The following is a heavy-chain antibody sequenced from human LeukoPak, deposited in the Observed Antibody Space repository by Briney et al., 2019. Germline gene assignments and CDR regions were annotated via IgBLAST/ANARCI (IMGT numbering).Heavy chain of an antibody. CDR3: ARSSSSSWYSGGNNWFDP. V-gene: IGHV4-4*07. J-gene: IGHJ5*02. CDR1: GGSISSYY. D-gene: IGHD6-13*01. CDR2: IYTSGST. Sequence: SETLSLTCTVSGGSISSYYWSWIRQPAGKGLEWIGRIYTSGSTNYNPSLKSRVTMSVDTSKNQFSLKLSSMTAADTAVYYCARSSSSSWYSGGNNWFDPWGQGTLVTVSS.